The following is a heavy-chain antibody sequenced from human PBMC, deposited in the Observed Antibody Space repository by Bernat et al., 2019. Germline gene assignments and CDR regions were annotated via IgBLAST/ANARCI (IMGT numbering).Heavy chain of an antibody. CDR2: ISAYNGNT. D-gene: IGHD3-3*01. V-gene: IGHV1-18*04. Sequence: QVQLVQSGAEVKKPGASVKVSCKASGYTFTSYGISWVRRAPGQGLEWMGWISAYNGNTNYAQKLQGRVTMTTDTSTSTAYMELRSLRSDDTAVYYCASDKRFLEWYPSPFDIWGQGTMVTVSS. J-gene: IGHJ3*02. CDR3: ASDKRFLEWYPSPFDI. CDR1: GYTFTSYG.